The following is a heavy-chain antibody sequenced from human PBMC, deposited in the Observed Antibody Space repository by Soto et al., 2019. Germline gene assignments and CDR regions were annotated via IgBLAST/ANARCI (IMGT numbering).Heavy chain of an antibody. J-gene: IGHJ1*01. Sequence: QVQLVESGGGVVQPGRSLRLSCAASGFTFSSYAMLWVRQAPGKGLGWEAVISYDGSNKYYADSVKGRFTISRDNSKNTLYLQMNSLRAEDTAVYYCAREPLGGGWGYFQHWGQGTLVTVSS. CDR2: ISYDGSNK. V-gene: IGHV3-30-3*01. D-gene: IGHD6-19*01. CDR3: AREPLGGGWGYFQH. CDR1: GFTFSSYA.